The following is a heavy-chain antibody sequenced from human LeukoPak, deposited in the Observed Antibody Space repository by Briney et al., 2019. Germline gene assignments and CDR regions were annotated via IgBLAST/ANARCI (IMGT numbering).Heavy chain of an antibody. CDR2: INAGNGNT. Sequence: ASVKVSCKASGYTFTSYAMHWVRQAPGQRLEWMGWINAGNGNTKYSQKFQGRVTITRDTSASTAYMELSSPRSEDTAVYYCASFPPYYYGMDVWGQGTTVTVSS. V-gene: IGHV1-3*01. J-gene: IGHJ6*02. CDR3: ASFPPYYYGMDV. CDR1: GYTFTSYA.